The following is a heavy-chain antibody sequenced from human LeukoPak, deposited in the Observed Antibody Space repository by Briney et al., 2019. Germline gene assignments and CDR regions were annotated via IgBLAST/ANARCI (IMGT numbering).Heavy chain of an antibody. CDR3: AKILSGTFDI. J-gene: IGHJ3*02. CDR2: IFNDGIT. D-gene: IGHD3-10*01. CDR1: GFSVSSSY. V-gene: IGHV3-53*01. Sequence: GGSLTLSCAASGFSVSSSYMSWVRQAPGKGLEWVSVIFNDGITFYADSVKGRFTISRDNSKNTVYLQMHSLSVEDTAVYFCAKILSGTFDIWGQGTLVTVSS.